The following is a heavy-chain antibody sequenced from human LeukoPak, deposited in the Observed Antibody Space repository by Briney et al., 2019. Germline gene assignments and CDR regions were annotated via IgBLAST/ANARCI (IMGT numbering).Heavy chain of an antibody. CDR1: GFTFSSYR. D-gene: IGHD3-10*01. V-gene: IGHV3-7*01. CDR2: IKQDGSET. Sequence: PGGSLRLSCAVSGFTFSSYRMSWVRQAPGKGLEWVANIKQDGSETHYVDSVKGRFTISRDNAKNSLYLQMNSLRAEDTAVYYCAREKGTMAREMALETWGQGTVVTVSS. CDR3: AREKGTMAREMALET. J-gene: IGHJ3*01.